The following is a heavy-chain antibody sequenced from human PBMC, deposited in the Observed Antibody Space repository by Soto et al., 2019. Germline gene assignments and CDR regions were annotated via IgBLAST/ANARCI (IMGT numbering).Heavy chain of an antibody. Sequence: GGSLRLSCAASGFTFSRYAMHWVRQAPGKGLEWVAVISSDGSSKYYADSVKGRFTVSRDNSKNTLYLQMSSLRAEDTAVYYCGGSGGLDYYCSGMGVCGQGARVTVAS. CDR1: GFTFSRYA. D-gene: IGHD3-10*01. CDR3: GGSGGLDYYCSGMGV. J-gene: IGHJ6*02. V-gene: IGHV3-30-3*01. CDR2: ISSDGSSK.